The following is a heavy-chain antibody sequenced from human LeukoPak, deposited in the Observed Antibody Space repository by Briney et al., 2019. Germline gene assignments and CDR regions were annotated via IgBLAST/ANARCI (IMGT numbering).Heavy chain of an antibody. V-gene: IGHV3-21*01. CDR1: GFDFSHYG. CDR3: ARRAYSSSWYSDY. D-gene: IGHD6-13*01. Sequence: PGGSLRLSCAASGFDFSHYGMSWVRQSPGKGLEWVSTFSGTSTLTYYADSVKGRFTISRDNAKNSLYLQMNSLRAEDTAVYYCARRAYSSSWYSDYWGQGTLVTVSS. CDR2: FSGTSTLT. J-gene: IGHJ4*02.